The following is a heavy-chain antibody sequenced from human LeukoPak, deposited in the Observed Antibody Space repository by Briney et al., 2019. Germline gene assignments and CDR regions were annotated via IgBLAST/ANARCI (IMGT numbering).Heavy chain of an antibody. CDR1: GYTFTNYW. D-gene: IGHD5-18*01. CDR2: IYPGDSDT. Sequence: GESLKISCKGSGYTFTNYWIGWVRQMPGKGLEWMGIIYPGDSDTRYSPSFQGQVTISADKSITTAYLQWSSLKASDTAMFYCARIYRNYGMDVWGQGTTVTVSS. CDR3: ARIYRNYGMDV. J-gene: IGHJ6*02. V-gene: IGHV5-51*01.